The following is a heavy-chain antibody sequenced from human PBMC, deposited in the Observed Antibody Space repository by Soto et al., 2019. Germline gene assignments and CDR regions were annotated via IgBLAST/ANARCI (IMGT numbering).Heavy chain of an antibody. CDR2: INHSGST. J-gene: IGHJ6*04. V-gene: IGHV4-34*01. CDR3: ARGRRMDV. CDR1: GGSFSGYY. Sequence: QVQLQQWGAGLLKPSETLSLTCAVYGGSFSGYYWSWIRQPPGKGLEWIGEINHSGSTNYNPSLKSRVTISVDTSKNQCSLKLSSVTAADTAVYYCARGRRMDVWGKGTTVTVSS.